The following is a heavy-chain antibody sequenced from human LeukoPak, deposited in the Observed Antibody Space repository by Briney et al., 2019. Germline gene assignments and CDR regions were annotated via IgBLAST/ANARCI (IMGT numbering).Heavy chain of an antibody. CDR2: ISGSGETT. V-gene: IGHV3-23*01. CDR3: AKRRDAGITGTTGGLDV. CDR1: GFTLSNYA. Sequence: GGSLRLSCAASGFTLSNYAMSWVRQAPGKGLEWVSGISGSGETTFYADSVRGRFAISRDISKTTLYLQINSRRAEDAAVYYCAKRRDAGITGTTGGLDVWGQGTTVTVSS. D-gene: IGHD1-20*01. J-gene: IGHJ3*01.